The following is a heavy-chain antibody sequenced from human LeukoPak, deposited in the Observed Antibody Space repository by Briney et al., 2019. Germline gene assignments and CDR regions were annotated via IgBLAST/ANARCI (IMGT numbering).Heavy chain of an antibody. V-gene: IGHV1-18*01. D-gene: IGHD2-8*01. Sequence: ASVKVSCKASGYTFTSYDISWVRQAPGQGLEWMGWISAYNGNTNYAQKLQGRVTMTTDTSTSTAYMELRSLRSDDTAVYYCARVGYCTNGVCYDAFDIWGQGTMVTVSS. CDR3: ARVGYCTNGVCYDAFDI. CDR1: GYTFTSYD. CDR2: ISAYNGNT. J-gene: IGHJ3*02.